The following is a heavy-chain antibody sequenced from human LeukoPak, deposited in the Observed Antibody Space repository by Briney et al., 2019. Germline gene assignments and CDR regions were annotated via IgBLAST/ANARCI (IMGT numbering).Heavy chain of an antibody. J-gene: IGHJ4*02. D-gene: IGHD6-13*01. CDR3: AKVAGDRMDY. CDR2: ISANTGKT. CDR1: VYTFTTYG. V-gene: IGHV1-18*01. Sequence: GASVTVSYTSSVYTFTTYGFCWVRQAPGHGLEWMGWISANTGKTDYARKFQGRVTMTTDTSTSTAYMELRSLRPDDTAVYYCAKVAGDRMDYWGQGTLLTVSS.